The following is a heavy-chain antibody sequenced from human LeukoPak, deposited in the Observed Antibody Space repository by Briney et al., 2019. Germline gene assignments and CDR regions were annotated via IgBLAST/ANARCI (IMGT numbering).Heavy chain of an antibody. V-gene: IGHV3-7*05. CDR1: GFIFSNSW. CDR3: ATWSDAWEFDS. CDR2: IKEDGTDK. J-gene: IGHJ4*02. D-gene: IGHD1-26*01. Sequence: GGSLRLSCAASGFIFSNSWMTWLRQAPGKGLEWVAHIKEDGTDKYYVDSVTGRFTISRDNTINSLYLQMSSLRAEDTAVYYCATWSDAWEFDSWGQGTLVSVSS.